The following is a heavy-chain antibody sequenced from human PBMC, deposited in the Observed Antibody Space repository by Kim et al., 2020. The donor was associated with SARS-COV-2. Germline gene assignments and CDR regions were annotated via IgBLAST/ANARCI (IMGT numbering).Heavy chain of an antibody. D-gene: IGHD2-21*02. CDR1: GGSISSGGYY. CDR3: ARVAELLFPWYFDY. V-gene: IGHV4-31*03. CDR2: IYYSGST. J-gene: IGHJ4*02. Sequence: SETLSLTCTVSGGSISSGGYYWSWIRQHPGKGLEWIGYIYYSGSTYYNPSLKSRVTISVDTSKNQFSLKLSSVTAADTAVYYCARVAELLFPWYFDYWGQGTLVTVSS.